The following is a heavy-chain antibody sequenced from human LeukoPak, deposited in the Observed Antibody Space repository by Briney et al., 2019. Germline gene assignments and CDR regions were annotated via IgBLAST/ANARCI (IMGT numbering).Heavy chain of an antibody. V-gene: IGHV4-39*07. CDR1: VGSISSSKYY. CDR3: ARGGVGYNYWYFDL. J-gene: IGHJ2*01. Sequence: SGTLSLTCTVSVGSISSSKYYWGWIREPPGKGLEWIGSIYYSGSTNYNPSLKSRVTISVDTSKNQFSLKLSSVTAADTAVYYCARGGVGYNYWYFDLWGRGTLVTVSS. CDR2: IYYSGST. D-gene: IGHD5-24*01.